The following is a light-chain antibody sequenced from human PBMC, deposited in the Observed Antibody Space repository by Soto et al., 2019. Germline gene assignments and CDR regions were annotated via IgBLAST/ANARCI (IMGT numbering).Light chain of an antibody. CDR2: KAS. J-gene: IGKJ1*01. V-gene: IGKV1-5*03. CDR1: QTITTS. CDR3: QQYDSYSVRT. Sequence: DIQMTQSPSTLSASVGDGVTITCRASQTITTSLAWYQQKPGKAPKLLIYKASILESGVPSRFSGSGSGTEFTLTISSLQPDDFATYYCQQYDSYSVRTFGQGTKVEI.